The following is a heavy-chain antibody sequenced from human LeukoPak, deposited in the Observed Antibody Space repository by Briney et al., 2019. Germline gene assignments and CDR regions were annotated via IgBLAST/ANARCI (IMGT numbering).Heavy chain of an antibody. D-gene: IGHD3-10*01. Sequence: SETLSLTCTVSGGSISSSSYYWGWIRQPPGKGLEWIGSIYYSGSTYYNPSLKSRVTISVDTSKNHFSLKLSSVTAADTAVYYCARAPNYYGSGSYQNWFDPWGQGTLVTVSS. CDR2: IYYSGST. CDR1: GGSISSSSYY. V-gene: IGHV4-39*02. J-gene: IGHJ5*02. CDR3: ARAPNYYGSGSYQNWFDP.